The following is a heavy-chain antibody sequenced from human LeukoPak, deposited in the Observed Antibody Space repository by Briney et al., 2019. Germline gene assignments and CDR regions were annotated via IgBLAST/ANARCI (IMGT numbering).Heavy chain of an antibody. CDR1: GYTFTGYY. D-gene: IGHD2-21*02. CDR3: ARGRGHIVVVTDPFDY. V-gene: IGHV1-2*02. CDR2: INPNSGGT. J-gene: IGHJ4*02. Sequence: ASVKVSCKASGYTFTGYYMHWVRQAPGQGLEWMGWINPNSGGTNYAQKFQGRVTMTRDTSISTAYMELSRLRSDDTAVYYCARGRGHIVVVTDPFDYWGRGTLVTVSS.